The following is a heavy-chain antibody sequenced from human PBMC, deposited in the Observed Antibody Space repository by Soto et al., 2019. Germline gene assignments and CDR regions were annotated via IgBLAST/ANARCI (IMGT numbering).Heavy chain of an antibody. D-gene: IGHD6-6*01. V-gene: IGHV4-59*08. CDR1: GGSISSYY. Sequence: SETLSLTCTVSGGSISSYYWSWIRQPPGKGLEWIGYIYYSGSTNYNPSLKSRVTISVDTSKNQFSLKLSSVTAADTAVYYCARLGESSSHYYYYYYYMDVWGKGTTVTVSS. CDR3: ARLGESSSHYYYYYYYMDV. CDR2: IYYSGST. J-gene: IGHJ6*03.